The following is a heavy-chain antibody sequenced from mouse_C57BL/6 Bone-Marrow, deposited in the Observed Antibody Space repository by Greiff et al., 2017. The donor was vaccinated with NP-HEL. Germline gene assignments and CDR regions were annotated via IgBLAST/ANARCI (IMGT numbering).Heavy chain of an antibody. CDR1: GYTFTSYW. J-gene: IGHJ4*01. CDR2: IHPSDSDT. CDR3: AIYTYYYAMDY. V-gene: IGHV1-74*01. Sequence: VQLQQPGAELVKPGASVKVSCKASGYTFTSYWMHWVKQRPGQGLEWIGRIHPSDSDTNYNQKFKGKATLTVDKSSSTAYMQLSSLTSEDSAAYYCAIYTYYYAMDYWGQGTSVTVSS.